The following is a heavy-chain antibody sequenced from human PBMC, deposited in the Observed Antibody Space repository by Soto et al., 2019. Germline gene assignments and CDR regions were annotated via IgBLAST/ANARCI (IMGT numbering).Heavy chain of an antibody. Sequence: SETLSLTCSVSGGSLSKYYWSWIRQPAGKGLEWIGRISTSGHVVSKVSLRSRLTMSVDMSNNHFSLKLTSVTAADTAVYYCARDNNDFWSLYPLAFDYWGQGALVTVYS. CDR2: ISTSGHV. CDR3: ARDNNDFWSLYPLAFDY. J-gene: IGHJ4*02. V-gene: IGHV4-4*07. D-gene: IGHD3-3*01. CDR1: GGSLSKYY.